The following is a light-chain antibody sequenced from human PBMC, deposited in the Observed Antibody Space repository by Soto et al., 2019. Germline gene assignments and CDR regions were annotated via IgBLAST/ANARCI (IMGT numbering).Light chain of an antibody. Sequence: DIQMTQSPSSLSASVGDRVTITCRASQSISSYLNWYQQKPGKAPKLLIYAASSLQSGVPSRFSGSGSGTDFTLTISSLQPEDFAVYFCQQYGYSPPFTFGPGTKVDIK. CDR3: QQYGYSPPFT. V-gene: IGKV1-39*01. CDR1: QSISSY. CDR2: AAS. J-gene: IGKJ3*01.